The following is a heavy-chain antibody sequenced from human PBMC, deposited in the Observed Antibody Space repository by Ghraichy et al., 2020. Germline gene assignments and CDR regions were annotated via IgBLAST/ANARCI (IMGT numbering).Heavy chain of an antibody. CDR1: GFTFRTYV. Sequence: GESLNISCAASGFTFRTYVLSWVRQAPGKGLEWVSSISGRSEFTYYTDSVKGRFTISRDNSRNTLYLEMYSLRAEDTAVYYCAKNFGDGVAVTGGAGGVDAWGQGTTVAVSS. CDR3: AKNFGDGVAVTGGAGGVDA. V-gene: IGHV3-23*01. CDR2: ISGRSEFT. J-gene: IGHJ6*02. D-gene: IGHD7-27*01.